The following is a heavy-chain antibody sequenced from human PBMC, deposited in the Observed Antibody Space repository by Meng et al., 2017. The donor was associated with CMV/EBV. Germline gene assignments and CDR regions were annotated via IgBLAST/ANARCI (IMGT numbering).Heavy chain of an antibody. CDR3: AREVGAPYFDM. J-gene: IGHJ3*02. V-gene: IGHV4-38-2*02. CDR2: IADSRNT. Sequence: SETLSLTCAVSGASVSRGYYWAWIRQPPGKRLEWIGSIADSRNTYYTPSLQSRVTIAVDTSKNQFSLKLTSVTAAGTAVYFCAREVGAPYFDMWGQGTTVTVSS. CDR1: GASVSRGYY. D-gene: IGHD1-26*01.